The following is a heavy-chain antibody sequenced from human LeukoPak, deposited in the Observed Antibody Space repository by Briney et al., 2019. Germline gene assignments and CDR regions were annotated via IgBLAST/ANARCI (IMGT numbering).Heavy chain of an antibody. D-gene: IGHD6-6*01. V-gene: IGHV3-48*02. CDR1: GFTFNSYN. CDR3: ARAYSSSSGRDAFDS. J-gene: IGHJ3*02. CDR2: ISSSSSTI. Sequence: GGSLRPSCAASGFTFNSYNMNWVRQAPGKGLEWVSYISSSSSTIYFADSVKGRFTISRDSAKTSLFLQMNSLRDEDTAVYYCARAYSSSSGRDAFDSWGLGTLVTVSS.